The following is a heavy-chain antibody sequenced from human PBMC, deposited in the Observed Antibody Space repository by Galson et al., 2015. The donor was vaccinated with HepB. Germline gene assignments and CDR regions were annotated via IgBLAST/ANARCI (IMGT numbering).Heavy chain of an antibody. CDR2: IRYDGSNK. Sequence: SLRLSCAASGFTFSSYGMHWVRQAPGKGLEWVALIRYDGSNKYYADSVKGRFTISRDNSKNTLYLQTNSLRAEDTAVYYCAKSRRGDSSGYYYAFDIWGQGTMVTVSS. CDR1: GFTFSSYG. V-gene: IGHV3-30*02. J-gene: IGHJ3*02. D-gene: IGHD3-22*01. CDR3: AKSRRGDSSGYYYAFDI.